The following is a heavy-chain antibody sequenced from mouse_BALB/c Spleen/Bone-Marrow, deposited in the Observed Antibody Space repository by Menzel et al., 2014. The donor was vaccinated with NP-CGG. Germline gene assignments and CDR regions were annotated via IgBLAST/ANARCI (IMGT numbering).Heavy chain of an antibody. J-gene: IGHJ2*01. D-gene: IGHD2-3*01. Sequence: QVQLQQSGAELVRPGTSVKVSCKTSGYAFTDYLMEWLKQRPGQGLEWIGVINPGSGSTNYNEKLEDKATLTADKSSSTAYIQLSSLTSDDSAVHFCARYDGYFDYWGQGTTLTVSS. CDR1: GYAFTDYL. V-gene: IGHV1-54*01. CDR3: ARYDGYFDY. CDR2: INPGSGST.